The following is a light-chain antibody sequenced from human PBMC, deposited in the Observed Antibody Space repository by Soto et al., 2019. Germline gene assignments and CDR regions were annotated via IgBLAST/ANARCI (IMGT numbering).Light chain of an antibody. Sequence: EIVMTQSPATLSESPGERATLSCTASQSVTSKIAWYQQKPGQAPRLLIYGASNRATGIPARFSGSGSGTDFTLTISSLEPEDFAVYYCQQRSNWPPTFGQGTRLEIK. J-gene: IGKJ5*01. CDR1: QSVTSK. CDR3: QQRSNWPPT. V-gene: IGKV3-11*01. CDR2: GAS.